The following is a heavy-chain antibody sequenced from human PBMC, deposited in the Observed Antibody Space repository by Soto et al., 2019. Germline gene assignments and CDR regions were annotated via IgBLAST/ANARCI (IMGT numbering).Heavy chain of an antibody. J-gene: IGHJ3*02. CDR1: GDSISSYY. CDR3: ARLYGDNTYDI. D-gene: IGHD2-8*01. Sequence: PSETLSLTCIVSGDSISSYYWNWIRQPPGKGLEWIGYIYYSGNTNYSPSLKSRVTISVDTSKHQFSLKLSSVTAADTAVYYCARLYGDNTYDIWGQGTLVTVSS. CDR2: IYYSGNT. V-gene: IGHV4-59*08.